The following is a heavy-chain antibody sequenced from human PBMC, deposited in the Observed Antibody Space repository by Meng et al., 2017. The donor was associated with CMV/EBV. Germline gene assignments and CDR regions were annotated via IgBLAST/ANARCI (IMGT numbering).Heavy chain of an antibody. J-gene: IGHJ5*02. D-gene: IGHD3-9*01. Sequence: TFSSYAISWMRQAPGQGLEWMGGIIPIFGTATYAQKFQGRVTITTDESTSTAYMELSSLRSEDTAVYYCARVAYYDILTGYDNWFDPWGQGTLVTVSS. V-gene: IGHV1-69*05. CDR3: ARVAYYDILTGYDNWFDP. CDR2: IIPIFGTA. CDR1: TFSSYA.